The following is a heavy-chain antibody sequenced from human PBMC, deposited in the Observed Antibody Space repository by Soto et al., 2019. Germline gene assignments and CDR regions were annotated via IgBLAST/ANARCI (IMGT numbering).Heavy chain of an antibody. Sequence: PSETLFLPCSVSGGSINSSCCRWIRPPPGKGLECIVYIYYSGNINYIPSLKSRVTISLDTSKNQFSRKMTSVTAADTAVYYCARDLGYCSTISCYPWFDPWGQGTLVTVSS. J-gene: IGHJ5*02. CDR2: IYYSGNI. V-gene: IGHV4-59*01. D-gene: IGHD2-2*01. CDR3: ARDLGYCSTISCYPWFDP. CDR1: GGSINSSC.